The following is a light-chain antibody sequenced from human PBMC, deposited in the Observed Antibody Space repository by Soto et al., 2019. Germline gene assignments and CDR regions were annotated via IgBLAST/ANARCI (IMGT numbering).Light chain of an antibody. CDR2: EVS. CDR1: GSDVGYYNY. J-gene: IGLJ1*01. CDR3: SSYTSSRSYV. V-gene: IGLV2-14*01. Sequence: QSALTQPASVSGSPGQSITISCTGTGSDVGYYNYVSWYQQHPGKAPKLMIYEVSNRPSGVSNRFSGSKSVNTASLTISGLQAEDEADYYCSSYTSSRSYVFGTGTKSPS.